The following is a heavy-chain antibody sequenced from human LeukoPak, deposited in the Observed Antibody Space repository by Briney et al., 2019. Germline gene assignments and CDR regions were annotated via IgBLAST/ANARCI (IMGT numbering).Heavy chain of an antibody. CDR1: GDSINSNSYY. CDR3: ARQTNVYGDFSGAEYFQR. CDR2: MFYSGST. J-gene: IGHJ1*01. Sequence: SETLSLTCTVSGDSINSNSYYWGWIRQPPGKGLEWIGSMFYSGSTYYNPSLKSRVTISVHTSKNQFSLNLNSVTAADTAVYYCARQTNVYGDFSGAEYFQRWGQGTLVTVSS. V-gene: IGHV4-39*07. D-gene: IGHD4-17*01.